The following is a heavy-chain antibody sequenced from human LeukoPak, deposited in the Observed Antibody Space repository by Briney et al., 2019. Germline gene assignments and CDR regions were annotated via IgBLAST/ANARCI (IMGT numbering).Heavy chain of an antibody. CDR2: IYHSGST. Sequence: PSETLSLTCAVYGGSFSGYYWSWIRQPPGKGLEWIGEIYHSGSTNYNPSLKSRVTISVDKSKNQFSLKLSSVTAADTAVYYCXXXXXXSSSAGSGHDYWGQGTLVTVSS. V-gene: IGHV4-34*03. J-gene: IGHJ4*02. CDR3: XXXXXXSSSAGSGHDY. CDR1: GGSFSGYY. D-gene: IGHD6-6*01.